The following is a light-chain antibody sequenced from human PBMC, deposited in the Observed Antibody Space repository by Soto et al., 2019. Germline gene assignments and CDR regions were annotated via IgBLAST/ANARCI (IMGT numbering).Light chain of an antibody. CDR3: QQRYSPSIT. V-gene: IGKV1-39*01. Sequence: DIHMTQSPSSLSASVGDRVTIPCRASQSISIYLNWYQKKPGKAPKLLIYAASSLQSGVPSRFSGSGSGTDFTLTISRLQTEDLATYDCQQRYSPSITFGPGTKVDTK. CDR2: AAS. CDR1: QSISIY. J-gene: IGKJ3*01.